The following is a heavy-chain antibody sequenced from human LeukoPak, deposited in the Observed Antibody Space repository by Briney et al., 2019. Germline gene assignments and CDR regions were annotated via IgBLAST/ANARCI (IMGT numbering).Heavy chain of an antibody. CDR3: VRDQGASDM. J-gene: IGHJ3*02. Sequence: GGSLRLSCAGSGITLSNYWMSWIRQAPGKGLEWVGNIKQDGSEKYFVDSLRGRFTISRDNAKNSLFLQMNSLRDEDTAVYYCVRDQGASDMWGQGTMVTVSS. CDR2: IKQDGSEK. CDR1: GITLSNYW. V-gene: IGHV3-7*05.